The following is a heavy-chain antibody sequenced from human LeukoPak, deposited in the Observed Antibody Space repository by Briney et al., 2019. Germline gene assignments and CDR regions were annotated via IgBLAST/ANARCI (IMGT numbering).Heavy chain of an antibody. V-gene: IGHV3-23*01. CDR2: ISGSGGST. D-gene: IGHD3-3*01. CDR3: AKLDYDFWSGYYPNYMDV. Sequence: GGSLRLSCAASGFTVSSNYMSWVRQAPGKGLEWVSAISGSGGSTYYADSVKGRFTISRDNSKNTLYLQMNSLRAEDTAVYYCAKLDYDFWSGYYPNYMDVWGKGTTVTVSS. J-gene: IGHJ6*03. CDR1: GFTVSSNY.